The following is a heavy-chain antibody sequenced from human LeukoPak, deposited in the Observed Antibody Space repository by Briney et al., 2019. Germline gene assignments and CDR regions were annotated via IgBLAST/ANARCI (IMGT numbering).Heavy chain of an antibody. CDR3: AHRRGDLLYLRVEVDAFDI. J-gene: IGHJ3*02. Sequence: ESGPTLVKPTQTLTLTCTFSGFSLSTGGAGVGWIRQPPGKALEWLALIYWADNKRYSPSLKSRLTITKDTSKNQVFLTMTNMDPVDTATYYCAHRRGDLLYLRVEVDAFDIWGQGTMVTVSS. CDR2: IYWADNK. CDR1: GFSLSTGGAG. V-gene: IGHV2-5*02. D-gene: IGHD3-10*02.